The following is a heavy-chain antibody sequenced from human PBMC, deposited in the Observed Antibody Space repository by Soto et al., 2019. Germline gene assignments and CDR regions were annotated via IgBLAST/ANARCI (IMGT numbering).Heavy chain of an antibody. D-gene: IGHD5-18*01. J-gene: IGHJ4*02. Sequence: GGSLRLSCAASGFTFSSYWMHWVRQAPGKGLVWVSRINSDGSSTSYADTVKGRFTISRDNAKNTLYLQMNSLRAEDTAVYYCARALRGYSYGFDYWGQGTLVTVSS. CDR2: INSDGSST. CDR3: ARALRGYSYGFDY. V-gene: IGHV3-74*01. CDR1: GFTFSSYW.